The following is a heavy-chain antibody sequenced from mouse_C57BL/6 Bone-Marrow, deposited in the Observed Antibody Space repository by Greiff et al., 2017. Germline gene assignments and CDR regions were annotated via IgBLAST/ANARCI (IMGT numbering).Heavy chain of an antibody. D-gene: IGHD2-2*01. V-gene: IGHV1-15*01. Sequence: QVQLQPSGAELVRPGASVTLSCKASGYTFTDYEMHWVKQTPVHGLEWIGDIDPEAGGTAYNQKFKVKAILTADKSSSTAYLELRTLTSAASALFDGTELYWLRQWFLEVWGTGTTLSVPT. CDR3: TELYWLRQWFLEV. CDR1: GYTFTDYE. J-gene: IGHJ1*03. CDR2: IDPEAGGT.